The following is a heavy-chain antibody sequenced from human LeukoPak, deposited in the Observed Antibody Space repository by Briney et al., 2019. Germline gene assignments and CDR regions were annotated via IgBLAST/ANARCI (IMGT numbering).Heavy chain of an antibody. D-gene: IGHD1-26*01. CDR2: IYYTGST. V-gene: IGHV4-61*01. CDR1: GGSISSGPYY. CDR3: ARGSTPDY. Sequence: SETLSLTCTVSGGSISSGPYYWIWIRQPPGKGLEWIGFIYYTGSTNYNPSLKSRVTISVDTSKNQLSLKLSSVTAADTAVYYCARGSTPDYWGQGTLVTVSS. J-gene: IGHJ4*02.